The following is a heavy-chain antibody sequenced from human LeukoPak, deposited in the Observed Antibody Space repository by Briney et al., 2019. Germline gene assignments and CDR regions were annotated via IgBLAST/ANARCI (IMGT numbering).Heavy chain of an antibody. J-gene: IGHJ6*03. Sequence: GGSLRLSCAASGFTFSSYAMHWVRQAPGKGLEWVADISYDGSNKYYVDSVKGRFTISRDNSTNTLYLQMNSLRAEDTAVYYCARAAGPPRTSSYYYYMDVWGKGTTVTVSS. CDR2: ISYDGSNK. CDR1: GFTFSSYA. V-gene: IGHV3-30-3*01. CDR3: ARAAGPPRTSSYYYYMDV. D-gene: IGHD2-2*01.